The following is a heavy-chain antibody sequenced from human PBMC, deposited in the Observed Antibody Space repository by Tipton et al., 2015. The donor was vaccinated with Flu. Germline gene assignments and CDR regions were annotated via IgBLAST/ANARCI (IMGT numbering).Heavy chain of an antibody. CDR1: SGSIRSTNYF. CDR3: ARLSYYDVDLRNFYFDY. CDR2: IYPSGTT. V-gene: IGHV4-39*01. J-gene: IGHJ4*02. D-gene: IGHD3-10*02. Sequence: TLSLTCTVSSGSIRSTNYFCAWIRQPPGKRLELIGSIYPSGTTYYNPSLKSRVTISADTSKSQFSLMLRSVTAADTAVYYCARLSYYDVDLRNFYFDYWGLGALVTVSS.